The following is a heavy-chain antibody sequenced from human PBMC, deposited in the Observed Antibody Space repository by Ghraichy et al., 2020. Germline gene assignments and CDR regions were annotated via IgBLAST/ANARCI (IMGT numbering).Heavy chain of an antibody. CDR2: IYPGDSDT. CDR1: GYSFTSYW. V-gene: IGHV5-51*01. Sequence: LNISCKGSGYSFTSYWIGWVRQMPGKGLEWMGIIYPGDSDTRYSPSFQGQVTISADKSISTAYLQWSSLKASDTAMYYCARRRSIDWSYGSGSDYWFDPWGQGTLVTVSS. CDR3: ARRRSIDWSYGSGSDYWFDP. D-gene: IGHD3-10*01. J-gene: IGHJ5*02.